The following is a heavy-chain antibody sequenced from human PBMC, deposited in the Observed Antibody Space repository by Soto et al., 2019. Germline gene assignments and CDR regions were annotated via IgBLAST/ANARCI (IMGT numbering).Heavy chain of an antibody. CDR3: ARPPQGIWVGDDSDYMDV. D-gene: IGHD3-10*01. V-gene: IGHV4-39*01. CDR2: IYYSGST. Sequence: SETLSLTCTVSGGSISSSSYYWGWIRQPPGKGLEWIGSIYYSGSTYYNPSLKSRVTISVDTSKNQFSLKLSSVTAADTAVYYCARPPQGIWVGDDSDYMDVWGKGTTVTVSS. J-gene: IGHJ6*03. CDR1: GGSISSSSYY.